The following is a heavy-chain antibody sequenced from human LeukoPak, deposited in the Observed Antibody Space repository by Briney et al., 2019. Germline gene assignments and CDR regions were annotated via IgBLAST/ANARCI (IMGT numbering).Heavy chain of an antibody. CDR3: ARGHYGSIVVVVAARNWFDP. J-gene: IGHJ5*02. CDR2: INHSGST. CDR1: GGSFGGYY. V-gene: IGHV4-34*01. Sequence: PSETLSLTCAVYGGSFGGYYWSWIRQPPGKGLEWIGEINHSGSTNYNPSLKSRVTISVDTSKNQFSLKLGSVTAADTAVYYCARGHYGSIVVVVAARNWFDPWGQGTLVTVSS. D-gene: IGHD2-15*01.